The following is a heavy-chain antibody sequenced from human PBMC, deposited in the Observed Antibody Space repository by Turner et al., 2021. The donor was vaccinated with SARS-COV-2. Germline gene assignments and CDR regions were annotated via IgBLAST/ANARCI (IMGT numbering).Heavy chain of an antibody. J-gene: IGHJ5*02. CDR1: GFTFSSYW. CDR3: AKDSSGYRSYNWFDP. V-gene: IGHV3-74*01. D-gene: IGHD3-22*01. Sequence: EVQLVESGGGLVQPGGSLRLSCAASGFTFSSYWMHWVRQAPGKGLVWVSRIKSDGSSTSYADSVKGRFTISRDNAKNSLYLQMNSLRAEDTALYYCAKDSSGYRSYNWFDPWGQGTLVTVSS. CDR2: IKSDGSST.